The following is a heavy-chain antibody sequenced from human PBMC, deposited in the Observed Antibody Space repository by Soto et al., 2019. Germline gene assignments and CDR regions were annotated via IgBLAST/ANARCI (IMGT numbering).Heavy chain of an antibody. CDR2: INPNSGGT. V-gene: IGHV1-2*04. Sequence: ASVNGSCKSSGYTFTGYYIHWVRRAPGQGLGCMGWINPNSGGTNYAQKFQGWVTMTRDTSISTAYMELSRLRSDDTAVYYCAREFRMVRGVIKYYYYYGMDVWGQGTTVTVSS. D-gene: IGHD3-10*01. CDR3: AREFRMVRGVIKYYYYYGMDV. J-gene: IGHJ6*02. CDR1: GYTFTGYY.